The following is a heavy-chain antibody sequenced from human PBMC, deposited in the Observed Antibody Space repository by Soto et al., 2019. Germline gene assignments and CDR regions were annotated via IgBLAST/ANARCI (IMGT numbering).Heavy chain of an antibody. Sequence: EVQLVESGGVVVHPGGSLRLSCAASGFTFDNYAMHWVRQVPGKGLEWDSIISRDGDGTHYADSVKGRFTISRDNNKNFLFLQMNGLRPEDTALYYCTKAQYCGGGSSFLIESWGQGTLVTVSS. CDR2: ISRDGDGT. J-gene: IGHJ5*02. V-gene: IGHV3-43D*04. CDR3: TKAQYCGGGSSFLIES. CDR1: GFTFDNYA. D-gene: IGHD2-15*01.